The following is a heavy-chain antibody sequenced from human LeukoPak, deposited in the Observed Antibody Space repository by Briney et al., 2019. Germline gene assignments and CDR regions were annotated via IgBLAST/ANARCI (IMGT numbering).Heavy chain of an antibody. Sequence: SETLSLTCTVSGGSISSSSYYWGWIRQPPGKGLEWIGSIYYTGSSFYNPSLKSRVTLSLDTSNNQFSLKLTSVTAADTAVYYCARASWGSSQFDVFDFWGQGTMVIVSS. D-gene: IGHD3-16*01. CDR2: IYYTGSS. CDR1: GGSISSSSYY. J-gene: IGHJ3*01. V-gene: IGHV4-39*07. CDR3: ARASWGSSQFDVFDF.